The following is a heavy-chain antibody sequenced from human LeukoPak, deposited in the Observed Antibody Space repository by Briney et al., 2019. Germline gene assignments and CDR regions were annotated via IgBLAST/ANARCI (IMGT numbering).Heavy chain of an antibody. V-gene: IGHV3-7*03. CDR2: IKQDGSEE. Sequence: GGSLRLSCAASGFTFSSYWMTWVRQTPGKGLEWVANIKQDGSEEDYVDSVKGRFTISRDNAKNSLYLQMNSLRAEDTAVYYCARVRGGYCSSTSCSLGFGAFDIWGQGTMVTVSS. J-gene: IGHJ3*02. CDR1: GFTFSSYW. D-gene: IGHD2-2*01. CDR3: ARVRGGYCSSTSCSLGFGAFDI.